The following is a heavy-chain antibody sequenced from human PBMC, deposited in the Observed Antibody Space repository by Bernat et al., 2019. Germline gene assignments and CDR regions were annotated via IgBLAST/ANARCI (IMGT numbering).Heavy chain of an antibody. V-gene: IGHV3-53*01. D-gene: IGHD4-17*01. J-gene: IGHJ6*02. CDR1: GFTVSSNY. CDR2: IYSGGST. CDR3: AREPVTTKYYYGMDV. Sequence: EVQLVESGGGLIQPGGSLRLSCAASGFTVSSNYMSWVRQAPGKGLEWVSVIYSGGSTYYADSVKGRFTISRDNSKNTLYLQMNSLRAEDTAVYYCAREPVTTKYYYGMDVWSQGTTVTVSS.